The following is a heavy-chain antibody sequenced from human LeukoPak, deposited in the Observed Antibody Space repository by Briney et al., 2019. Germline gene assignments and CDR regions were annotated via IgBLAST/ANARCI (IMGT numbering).Heavy chain of an antibody. CDR2: IRRKSYNETT. Sequence: PGRSLKLTCKTSGFSFGEYALSWVRQAPGKGLEWVGFIRRKSYNETTDYAASMKDRFTISRDDSKNIAYLQMHSLKSEDTAVVREGVLYFYYGMDVWGQGTTVTVSS. V-gene: IGHV3-49*04. CDR1: GFSFGEYA. CDR3: GVLYFYYGMDV. D-gene: IGHD2-8*01. J-gene: IGHJ6*02.